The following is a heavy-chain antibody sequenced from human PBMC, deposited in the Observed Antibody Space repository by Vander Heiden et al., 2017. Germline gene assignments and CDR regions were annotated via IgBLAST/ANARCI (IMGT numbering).Heavy chain of an antibody. Sequence: EVQLVESGGGLVKPGGSLRLSCAASGFTFSSYSMNWVRQAPGKGLEWVSSISSSSSYIYYADSVKGRFTISRDNAKNSLYLQMNSLRAEDTAVYYCARWNCWSGTYYYGMDVWGQGTTGTVSS. J-gene: IGHJ6*02. CDR3: ARWNCWSGTYYYGMDV. D-gene: IGHD3-3*01. CDR1: GFTFSSYS. V-gene: IGHV3-21*01. CDR2: ISSSSSYI.